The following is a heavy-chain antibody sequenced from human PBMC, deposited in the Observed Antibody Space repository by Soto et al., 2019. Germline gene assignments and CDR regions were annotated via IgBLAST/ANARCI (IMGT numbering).Heavy chain of an antibody. J-gene: IGHJ6*01. CDR2: ISSSSSYI. CDR1: GFTFSSYS. V-gene: IGHV3-21*01. Sequence: GGSLRLSCAASGFTFSSYSMNWVRQAPGKGLEWVSSISSSSSYIYYADSVKGRFTISRDNAKNSLYLQMNSLRAEDTAVYYCARGGGVVVPAAIRSYYYYGMDVWGQGTTVTVSS. D-gene: IGHD2-2*02. CDR3: ARGGGVVVPAAIRSYYYYGMDV.